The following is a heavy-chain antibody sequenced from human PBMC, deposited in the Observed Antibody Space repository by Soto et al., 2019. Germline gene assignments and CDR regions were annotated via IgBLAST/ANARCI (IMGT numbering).Heavy chain of an antibody. Sequence: PSDTLSLTCAVYGGSFSGYYWSWIRQPPGKGLEWIGEINHSGSTNYNPSLKSRVTISVDTSKNQFSLKLSSVTAADTAVYYCARGYSGYDYWGQGTLVTVSS. J-gene: IGHJ4*02. V-gene: IGHV4-34*01. CDR2: INHSGST. CDR3: ARGYSGYDY. CDR1: GGSFSGYY. D-gene: IGHD5-12*01.